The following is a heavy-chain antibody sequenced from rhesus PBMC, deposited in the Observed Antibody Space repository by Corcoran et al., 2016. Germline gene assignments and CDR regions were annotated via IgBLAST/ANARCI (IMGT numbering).Heavy chain of an antibody. CDR2: IYGSSTST. V-gene: IGHV4S10*01. CDR3: ARDPYSGYSYAYFDY. D-gene: IGHD5-24*01. Sequence: QVQLQESGPGVVKPSETLSLTCAVSGGSISDSYRWSWLRQPPGKGLEWIGYIYGSSTSTNYTPSLKSRVTISKDTSKNQVSLKLSSVTAADTAVYYCARDPYSGYSYAYFDYWGQGVLVTVSS. CDR1: GGSISDSYR. J-gene: IGHJ4*01.